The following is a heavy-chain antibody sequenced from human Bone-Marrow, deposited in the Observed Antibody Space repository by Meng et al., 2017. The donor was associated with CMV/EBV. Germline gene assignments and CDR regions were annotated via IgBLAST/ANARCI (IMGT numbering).Heavy chain of an antibody. CDR3: ARGSLGHSTGTIPWGWFDP. J-gene: IGHJ5*02. D-gene: IGHD1-7*01. CDR1: GYTFTSFD. V-gene: IGHV1-69*05. Sequence: SVKVSCKASGYTFTSFDINWVRQATGQGLEWMGGIIPIFGTANYAQKFQGRVTITTDESTSTAYMELSSLRSEDTAVYYCARGSLGHSTGTIPWGWFDPWGQGTLVTVSS. CDR2: IIPIFGTA.